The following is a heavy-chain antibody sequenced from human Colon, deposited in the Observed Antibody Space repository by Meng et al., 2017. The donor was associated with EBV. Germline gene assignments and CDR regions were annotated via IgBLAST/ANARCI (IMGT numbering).Heavy chain of an antibody. Sequence: QVESQESGPELVEPSGTLSLTCAVSGASISSNNWWSWVRQPPGKGLEWIGEIYHGGNTNYNPSLKSRVTISVDRSNDQFSLSLSSVTAADTAVYYCARGNAYNAPSFDYWGQGTLVTVSS. CDR1: GASISSNNW. D-gene: IGHD5-24*01. V-gene: IGHV4-4*02. CDR3: ARGNAYNAPSFDY. J-gene: IGHJ4*02. CDR2: IYHGGNT.